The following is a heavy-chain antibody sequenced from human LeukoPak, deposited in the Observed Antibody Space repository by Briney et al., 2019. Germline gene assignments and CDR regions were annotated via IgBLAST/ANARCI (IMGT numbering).Heavy chain of an antibody. CDR2: TYYRSKWYN. V-gene: IGHV6-1*01. CDR1: GDSVSSNSAA. Sequence: QTLSLTCAISGDSVSSNSAAWNWIRQSPSRGPEWLGRTYYRSKWYNDYAVSVKSRITINPDTSKNQFSLQLNSVTPEDTAVYYCARDRVISGSYALDYWGQGTLVTVSS. D-gene: IGHD1-26*01. CDR3: ARDRVISGSYALDY. J-gene: IGHJ4*02.